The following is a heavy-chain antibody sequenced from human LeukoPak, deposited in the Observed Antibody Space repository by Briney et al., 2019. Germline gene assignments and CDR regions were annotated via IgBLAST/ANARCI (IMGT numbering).Heavy chain of an antibody. J-gene: IGHJ3*02. CDR3: AGGGIAVAGHDAFDI. V-gene: IGHV3-66*01. CDR1: GFTVSSNY. Sequence: GGSLRLSCAASGFTVSSNYMSWVRQAPGKGLEWVSVIYSGGSTYYADSVKGRFTISRDNSKNTLYLQMNSLRAEDTAVYYCAGGGIAVAGHDAFDIWGQGTMVTVSS. D-gene: IGHD6-19*01. CDR2: IYSGGST.